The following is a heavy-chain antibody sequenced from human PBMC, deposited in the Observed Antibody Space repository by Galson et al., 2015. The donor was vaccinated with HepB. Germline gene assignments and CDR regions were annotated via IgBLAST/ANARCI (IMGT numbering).Heavy chain of an antibody. Sequence: SLRLSCAASGFMFNRYSMNWVRQSPGKGLEWLSNISGGSSYIYDAASVKGRFTISRDNARNSLYLQMNSLRAEDTAVYYCVRAAFSGTWYAPGDFWGQGTLVTVSS. J-gene: IGHJ4*02. CDR3: VRAAFSGTWYAPGDF. V-gene: IGHV3-21*01. D-gene: IGHD6-13*01. CDR2: ISGGSSYI. CDR1: GFMFNRYS.